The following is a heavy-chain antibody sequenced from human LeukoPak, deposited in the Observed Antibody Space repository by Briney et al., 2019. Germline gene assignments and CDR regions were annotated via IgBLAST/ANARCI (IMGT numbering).Heavy chain of an antibody. V-gene: IGHV3-30*18. D-gene: IGHD6-19*01. Sequence: GGSLRLSCAASGFTFSSYGMHWVRQAPGQGLEWVGVISYDCSTKYYAHSVQGRFTITGDNSRNTVYLQLNSLRAEDTAVYYCAKGQAVAPYSMYDWGQGTTVTVSS. CDR2: ISYDCSTK. CDR3: AKGQAVAPYSMYD. CDR1: GFTFSSYG. J-gene: IGHJ6*02.